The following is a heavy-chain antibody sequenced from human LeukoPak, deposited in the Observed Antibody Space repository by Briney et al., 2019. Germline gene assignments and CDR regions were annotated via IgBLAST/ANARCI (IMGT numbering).Heavy chain of an antibody. CDR2: INTKTGNA. J-gene: IGHJ5*02. D-gene: IGHD2-15*01. Sequence: ASVKVSCKVSGYTLTELSMHWVRQAPGQGLEWMGWINTKTGNATYAQGFTGRFVFSLDSSVSTAYLQIYSLKPEDTAVYYCARLGGYCSGDACLYWFDPWGQGTQVTVSS. CDR1: GYTLTELS. CDR3: ARLGGYCSGDACLYWFDP. V-gene: IGHV7-4-1*01.